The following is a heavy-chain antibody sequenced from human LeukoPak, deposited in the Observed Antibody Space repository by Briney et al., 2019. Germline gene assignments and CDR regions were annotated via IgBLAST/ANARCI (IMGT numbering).Heavy chain of an antibody. Sequence: GGSLRLSCAASGFRFSSHDMHWVRQATGKGLEWVSAIGTAGDTYYPGSVKGRFTISRENAKNSLYLQMNSLRAGDTAVYYCARGAYYYGSASYHLNYFYYGMDAWGQGTTVIVSS. J-gene: IGHJ6*02. V-gene: IGHV3-13*01. D-gene: IGHD3-10*01. CDR2: IGTAGDT. CDR3: ARGAYYYGSASYHLNYFYYGMDA. CDR1: GFRFSSHD.